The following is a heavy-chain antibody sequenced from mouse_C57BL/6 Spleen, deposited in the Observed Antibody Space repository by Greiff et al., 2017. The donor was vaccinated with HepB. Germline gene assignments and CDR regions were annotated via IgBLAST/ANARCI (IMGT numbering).Heavy chain of an antibody. CDR1: GYTFTSYG. D-gene: IGHD1-1*01. CDR3: LYYYGSSHDY. J-gene: IGHJ2*01. CDR2: IYPRSGNT. V-gene: IGHV1-81*01. Sequence: VKLMESGAELARPGASVKLSCKASGYTFTSYGISWVKQRTGQGLEWIGEIYPRSGNTYYNEKFKGKATLTADKSSSTAYMELRSLTSEDSAVYFCLYYYGSSHDYWGQGTTLTVSS.